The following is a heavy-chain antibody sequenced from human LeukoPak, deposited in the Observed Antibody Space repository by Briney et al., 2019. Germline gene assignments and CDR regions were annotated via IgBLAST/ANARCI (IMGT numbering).Heavy chain of an antibody. CDR1: GFTFSNYA. V-gene: IGHV3-30-3*01. Sequence: GGSLRLSCAASGFTFSNYAMHWVRQAPGKGLEWVAVISYDGSNKYYADSVKGRFTISRDNFKNTLYLQMNSLRAEDTAVYYCARDCIPAYYYGMDVWGQGTTVTVSS. D-gene: IGHD2-21*01. CDR2: ISYDGSNK. CDR3: ARDCIPAYYYGMDV. J-gene: IGHJ6*02.